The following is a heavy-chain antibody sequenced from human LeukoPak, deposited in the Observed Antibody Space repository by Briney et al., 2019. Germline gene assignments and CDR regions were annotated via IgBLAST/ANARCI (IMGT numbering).Heavy chain of an antibody. V-gene: IGHV3-30-3*01. CDR3: ARDPTYYLRYGYFDS. CDR2: ISYDGSNK. CDR1: GFTFSSYA. J-gene: IGHJ4*02. Sequence: GGSLRLSCAASGFTFSSYAMHWVRQAPGKGLEWVAVISYDGSNKYYADSVKGRFTISRDNSKNTLYLQMNSLRAEDTAVYYCARDPTYYLRYGYFDSWGQGTLVTVSS. D-gene: IGHD1-26*01.